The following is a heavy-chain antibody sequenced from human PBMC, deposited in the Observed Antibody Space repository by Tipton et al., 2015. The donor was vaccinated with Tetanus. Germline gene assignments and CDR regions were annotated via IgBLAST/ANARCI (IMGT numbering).Heavy chain of an antibody. Sequence: SLRLSCAASGFIFSSYGIHWVRQAPGKGLEWLAVSWYDGTDKYYADSAKGRFTISRDNAKNSLYLQMNSLRAEDTAVYYCSTGTTLDYWGLGTRVTVSS. CDR3: STGTTLDY. D-gene: IGHD1-7*01. CDR1: GFIFSSYG. CDR2: SWYDGTDK. J-gene: IGHJ4*02. V-gene: IGHV3-33*03.